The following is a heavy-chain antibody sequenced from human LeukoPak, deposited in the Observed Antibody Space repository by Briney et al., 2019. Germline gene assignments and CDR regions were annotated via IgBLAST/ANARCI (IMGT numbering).Heavy chain of an antibody. CDR2: IRYDGSNK. CDR1: GFPFSSYG. J-gene: IGHJ4*02. D-gene: IGHD2-15*01. Sequence: PGGSLRLSCAASGFPFSSYGMHWVRQAPGKGLEWVAFIRYDGSNKYYADSVKGRFTISRDNSKNTLYLQMNSLRAEDTAVYYCAKDRGGGSRLPYYFDYWGQGTLVTVSS. CDR3: AKDRGGGSRLPYYFDY. V-gene: IGHV3-30*02.